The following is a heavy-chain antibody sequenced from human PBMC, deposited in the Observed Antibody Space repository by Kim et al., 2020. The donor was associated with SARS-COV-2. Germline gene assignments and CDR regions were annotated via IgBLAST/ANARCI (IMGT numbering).Heavy chain of an antibody. D-gene: IGHD6-13*01. V-gene: IGHV3-7*01. Sequence: YYVDSVKGRFTISRDNAKNSLYLQMNSLRAEDTAVYYCARRGYSSSWYSYWGQGTLVTVSS. J-gene: IGHJ4*02. CDR3: ARRGYSSSWYSY.